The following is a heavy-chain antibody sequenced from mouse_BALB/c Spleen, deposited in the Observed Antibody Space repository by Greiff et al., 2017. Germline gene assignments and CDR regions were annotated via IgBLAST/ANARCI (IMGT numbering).Heavy chain of an antibody. CDR2: ISSGSSTI. Sequence: VKLMESGGGLVQPGGSRKLSCAASGFTFSSFGMHWVRQAPEKGLEWVAYISSGSSTIYYADTVKGRFTISRDNPKNTLFLQMTSLRSEDTAMYYCAREGGYAMDYWGQGTSVTVSS. CDR1: GFTFSSFG. CDR3: AREGGYAMDY. J-gene: IGHJ4*01. V-gene: IGHV5-17*02. D-gene: IGHD1-1*02.